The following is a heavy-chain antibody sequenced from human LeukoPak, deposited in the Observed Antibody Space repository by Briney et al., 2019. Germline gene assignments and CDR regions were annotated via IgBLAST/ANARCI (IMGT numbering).Heavy chain of an antibody. Sequence: GASVKVSCKVSGYTLTELSMHWVRQAPGKGLEGMGGFDPEDGETIYAQKFQGRVTMTEDTSTDTAYMELSSLRSEDTAVYYCATGYCGGGSCYATYYYGMDVWGQGTTVTVSS. CDR1: GYTLTELS. CDR3: ATGYCGGGSCYATYYYGMDV. J-gene: IGHJ6*02. V-gene: IGHV1-24*01. CDR2: FDPEDGET. D-gene: IGHD2-15*01.